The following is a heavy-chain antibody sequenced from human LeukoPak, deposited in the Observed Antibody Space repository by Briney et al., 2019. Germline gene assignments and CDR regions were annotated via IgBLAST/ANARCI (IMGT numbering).Heavy chain of an antibody. CDR3: ARNHPGDHTKTTSSLFDY. CDR2: INWNGGST. Sequence: PGGSLRLSCAASGFTFSSYAMSWVRQAPGKGLEWVSGINWNGGSTGYADSVKGRFTISRDNAKNSLYLQMNSLRAEDTALYYCARNHPGDHTKTTSSLFDYWGQGTLVTVSS. D-gene: IGHD4-11*01. CDR1: GFTFSSYA. J-gene: IGHJ4*02. V-gene: IGHV3-20*04.